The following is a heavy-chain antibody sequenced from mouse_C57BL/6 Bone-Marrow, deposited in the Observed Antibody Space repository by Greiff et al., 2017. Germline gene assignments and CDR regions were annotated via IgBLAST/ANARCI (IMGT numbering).Heavy chain of an antibody. CDR1: GFTFSSYG. J-gene: IGHJ2*01. V-gene: IGHV5-6*01. D-gene: IGHD1-1*01. CDR2: ISSGGSYT. Sequence: EVQGVESGGDLVKPGGSLKLSCAASGFTFSSYGMSWVRQTPDKRLEWVATISSGGSYTYYPDSVKGRFTISRDNAKNTLYLQMSSLKSEDTAMYYCARLLYVNYFDYWGQGTTLTVSS. CDR3: ARLLYVNYFDY.